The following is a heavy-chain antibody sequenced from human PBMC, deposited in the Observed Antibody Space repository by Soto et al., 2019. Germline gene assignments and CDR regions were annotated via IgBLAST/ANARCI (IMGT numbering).Heavy chain of an antibody. Sequence: QVQLVESGGGVVQPGGSLRLSCAASGFTFSYYGFHWVRQAPGKGLEWVAVMHTGGNEKYYVDSVKGRFTVSRDDSRNMVYLEMSGLRADDTAKYFCARDADTTGHYSHFDLWGRGALVAVS. J-gene: IGHJ4*02. V-gene: IGHV3-33*08. D-gene: IGHD3-9*01. CDR1: GFTFSYYG. CDR2: MHTGGNEK. CDR3: ARDADTTGHYSHFDL.